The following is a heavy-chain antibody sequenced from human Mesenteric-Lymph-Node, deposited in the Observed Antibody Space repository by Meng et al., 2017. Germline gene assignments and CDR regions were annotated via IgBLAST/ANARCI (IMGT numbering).Heavy chain of an antibody. CDR1: GGSISSGGYY. J-gene: IGHJ4*02. CDR3: AREGRSHQVGVSVY. Sequence: QVQRQESGPGLVKPSQTLSLTCTVSGGSISSGGYYWSWIRQHPGKGLEWIGYIYYSGSTYYNPSLKSRVTISVDTSKNQFSLKLRFVTAADTAVYYCAREGRSHQVGVSVYWGQGNLVTVSS. V-gene: IGHV4-30-4*08. D-gene: IGHD2-21*01. CDR2: IYYSGST.